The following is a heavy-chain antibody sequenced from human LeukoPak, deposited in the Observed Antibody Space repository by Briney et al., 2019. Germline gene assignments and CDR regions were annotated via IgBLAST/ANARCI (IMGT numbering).Heavy chain of an antibody. Sequence: PSETLSLTCAVYGGSFSGYYWSWIRQPPGKGLEWIGEINHSGSTNYNPSLKSRVTISVDTSKNQFSLKQSSVTAADTAVYYCARRYYYDSSGYYYFDYWGQGTLVTVSS. CDR2: INHSGST. CDR3: ARRYYYDSSGYYYFDY. J-gene: IGHJ4*02. CDR1: GGSFSGYY. D-gene: IGHD3-22*01. V-gene: IGHV4-34*01.